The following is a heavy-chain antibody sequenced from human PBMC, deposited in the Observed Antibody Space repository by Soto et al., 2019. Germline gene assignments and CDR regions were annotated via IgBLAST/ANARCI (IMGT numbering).Heavy chain of an antibody. D-gene: IGHD6-13*01. V-gene: IGHV3-33*01. J-gene: IGHJ2*01. CDR3: VRGIPSQYSSTWLYWHFDL. CDR1: GFVYSQYA. Sequence: QVQLVESGGGVVQPGRSLRLSCEASGFVYSQYAMHWVRQAPGKGPEWVALIWNDGSQKNYVDSVKGRFTISRDNSKNTLNLQMNSLRADDTAMYFCVRGIPSQYSSTWLYWHFDLWGPGTLVTVSS. CDR2: IWNDGSQK.